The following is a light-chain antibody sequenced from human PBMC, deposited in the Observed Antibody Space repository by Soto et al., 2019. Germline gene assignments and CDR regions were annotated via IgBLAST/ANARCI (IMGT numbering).Light chain of an antibody. CDR1: QSVLSSSNNKNY. CDR3: QQYYSIPWA. J-gene: IGKJ1*01. CDR2: WAS. V-gene: IGKV4-1*01. Sequence: DIVVTQSPDSLAMSLGERATINCKSSQSVLSSSNNKNYLAWYQQKPGQPPKLRIYWASARESGVPDRFSGSGSGTDFTLAISSLQAEDVACYYCQQYYSIPWAFGQGTNEEV.